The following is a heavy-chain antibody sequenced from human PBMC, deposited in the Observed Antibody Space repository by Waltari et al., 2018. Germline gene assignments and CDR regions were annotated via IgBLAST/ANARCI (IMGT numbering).Heavy chain of an antibody. V-gene: IGHV3-30*04. J-gene: IGHJ6*02. CDR3: ARDYCDRTNCHGMDV. Sequence: QVQLVESGGGVVQPGRSLRLSCAASEFTFSSYAMHWVRQAPGKGLGWVAVISYNERNIYYVDSVKGRFTISRDNSKKMFYLQMNSLRPEDTAVYYCARDYCDRTNCHGMDVWGQGTTVTVSS. CDR2: ISYNERNI. CDR1: EFTFSSYA. D-gene: IGHD3-22*01.